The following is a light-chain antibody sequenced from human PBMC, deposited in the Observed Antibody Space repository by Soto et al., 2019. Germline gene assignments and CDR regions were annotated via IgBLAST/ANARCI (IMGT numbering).Light chain of an antibody. CDR1: SGHSSYP. J-gene: IGLJ2*01. CDR2: LNSDGSH. CDR3: QTWGTGTVV. Sequence: QLVLTQSPSASASLGASVKLTCTLSSGHSSYPIAWHQQQPEKGPRYLMYLNSDGSHSKGDGIPDRFSGSSSGAERYLTISSLQPEDEADYYCQTWGTGTVVFGGGTKLTVL. V-gene: IGLV4-69*01.